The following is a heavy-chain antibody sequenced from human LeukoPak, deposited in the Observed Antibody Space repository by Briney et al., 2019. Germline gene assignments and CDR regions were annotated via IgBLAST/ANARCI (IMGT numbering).Heavy chain of an antibody. V-gene: IGHV3-15*01. CDR2: IRSEGDGGTT. CDR3: AKPSGAVTAQSPSFEF. J-gene: IGHJ4*01. CDR1: GFTFSSAW. D-gene: IGHD3-10*01. Sequence: PGGSLRLSCEASGFTFSSAWMTWVRQAPGKGLEWVGRIRSEGDGGTTDYAAPVKGRFTVSRDDSKSTLYLQMDSLKIEDTAVYYCAKPSGAVTAQSPSFEFRGXXTLXTXSS.